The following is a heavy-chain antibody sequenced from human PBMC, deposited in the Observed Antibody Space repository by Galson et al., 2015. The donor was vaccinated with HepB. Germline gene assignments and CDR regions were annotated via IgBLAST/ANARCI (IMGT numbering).Heavy chain of an antibody. CDR2: IIPILGIA. D-gene: IGHD4-23*01. V-gene: IGHV1-69*02. CDR3: ATSAQTDYGGNSDYYYGMDV. Sequence: SVKVSCKASGGTFSSYTISWVRQAPGQGLEWMGRIIPILGIANYAQKFQGRVTITADKSTSTAYMELSSLRSEDTAVYYCATSAQTDYGGNSDYYYGMDVWGQGTTVTVSS. CDR1: GGTFSSYT. J-gene: IGHJ6*02.